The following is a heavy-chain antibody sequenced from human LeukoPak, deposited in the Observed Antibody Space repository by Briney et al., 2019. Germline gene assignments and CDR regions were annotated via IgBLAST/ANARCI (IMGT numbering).Heavy chain of an antibody. Sequence: SETLSLTCTVSSGSISSYYWSWIRQPPGKGLEWIGYIYYSGSTNYNPSLKSRVTISVDTSKNQFSLKLSSVTAADTAVYYCARRLDSSGYFRIGHWFDPWGQGTLVTVSS. CDR2: IYYSGST. J-gene: IGHJ5*02. CDR1: SGSISSYY. D-gene: IGHD3-22*01. V-gene: IGHV4-59*08. CDR3: ARRLDSSGYFRIGHWFDP.